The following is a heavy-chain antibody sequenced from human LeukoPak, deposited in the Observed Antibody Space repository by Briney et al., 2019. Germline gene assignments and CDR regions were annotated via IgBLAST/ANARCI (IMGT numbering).Heavy chain of an antibody. D-gene: IGHD4-23*01. Sequence: PGGSLRLSCAASGFTFSSYAMHWVRQAPGKGLEWVAVISYDGSNKYYAGSVKGRFTISRDNSKNTLYLQMNSLRAEDTAVYYCARYSITVVTLGFDLWGRGTLVTVSS. CDR2: ISYDGSNK. V-gene: IGHV3-30-3*01. CDR1: GFTFSSYA. J-gene: IGHJ2*01. CDR3: ARYSITVVTLGFDL.